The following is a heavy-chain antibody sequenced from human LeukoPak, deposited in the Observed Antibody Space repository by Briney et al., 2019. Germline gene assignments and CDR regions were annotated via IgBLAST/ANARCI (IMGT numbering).Heavy chain of an antibody. J-gene: IGHJ4*02. V-gene: IGHV3-23*01. CDR2: ISGSGSAT. CDR1: GFTFSNYG. CDR3: TKTEAPAAIRAGSDY. D-gene: IGHD2-2*02. Sequence: GGSLRLSCAASGFTFSNYGMSWVRQAPGKGLEWVSTISGSGSATYNAGSVKGRFTTSRDNSNNTLYLQMNSLRAEDTAVYYCTKTEAPAAIRAGSDYWGQGTLVTVSS.